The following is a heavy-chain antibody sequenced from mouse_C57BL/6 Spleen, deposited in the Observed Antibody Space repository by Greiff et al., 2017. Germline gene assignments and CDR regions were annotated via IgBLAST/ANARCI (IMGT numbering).Heavy chain of an antibody. Sequence: DVKLQESGPGLVKPSQSLSLTCSVTGYSITSGYYWNWIRQFPGNKLEWMGYISYDGSNNYNPSLKNRISITRDTSKNQFFLKLNSVTTEDTATYYCAREALQGYFDVWGTGTTVTVSS. CDR1: GYSITSGYY. J-gene: IGHJ1*03. V-gene: IGHV3-6*01. CDR2: ISYDGSN. CDR3: AREALQGYFDV.